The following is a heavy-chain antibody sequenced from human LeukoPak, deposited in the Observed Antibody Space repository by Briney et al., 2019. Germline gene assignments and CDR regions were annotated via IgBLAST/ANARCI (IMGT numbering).Heavy chain of an antibody. V-gene: IGHV3-48*04. CDR3: ARGVKVRGVNYYGMDV. J-gene: IGHJ6*02. CDR1: GFTFSTYS. D-gene: IGHD3-10*01. Sequence: GGSLRLSCAAPGFTFSTYSMNWVRQAPGKGLEWVSYINSSSSTIFYADSVKGRFTMSRDDAKNSLYLQMNSLRAEDTAVYYCARGVKVRGVNYYGMDVWGQGTTVTVSS. CDR2: INSSSSTI.